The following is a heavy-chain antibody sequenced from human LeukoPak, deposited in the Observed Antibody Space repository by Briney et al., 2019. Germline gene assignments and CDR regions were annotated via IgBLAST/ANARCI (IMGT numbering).Heavy chain of an antibody. D-gene: IGHD6-19*01. J-gene: IGHJ4*02. CDR3: ARRYGSSGWYSTAYFDY. CDR1: GFTFTDFY. V-gene: IGHV4-39*01. Sequence: PGGSLRLSCAASGFTFTDFYMSWIRQPPGKGLEWIGSIYYSGSTYYNPSLKSRVTISVDTSKNQFSLKLSSVTAADTAVYYCARRYGSSGWYSTAYFDYWGQGTLVTVSS. CDR2: IYYSGST.